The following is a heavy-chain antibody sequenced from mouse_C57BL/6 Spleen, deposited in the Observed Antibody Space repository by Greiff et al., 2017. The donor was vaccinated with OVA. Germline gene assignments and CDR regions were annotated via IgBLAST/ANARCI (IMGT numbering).Heavy chain of an antibody. D-gene: IGHD1-1*01. V-gene: IGHV1-19*01. CDR1: GYTFTDYY. J-gene: IGHJ2*01. Sequence: EVQLQQSGPVLVKPGASVKMSCKASGYTFTDYYMNWVKQSHGKSLEWIGVINPYNGGTSYNQKFKGKATLTVDKSSSTAYMELNSLTSEDSAVYYCARSTVGYYFDYWGQGTTLTVSS. CDR3: ARSTVGYYFDY. CDR2: INPYNGGT.